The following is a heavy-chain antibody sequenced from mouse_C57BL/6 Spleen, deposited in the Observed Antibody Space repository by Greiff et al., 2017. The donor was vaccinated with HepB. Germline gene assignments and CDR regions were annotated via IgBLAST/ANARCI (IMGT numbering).Heavy chain of an antibody. Sequence: EVKVEESGGGLVQPGGSMKLSCAASGFTFSDAWMDWVRQSPEKGLEWVAEIRNKANNHATYYAESVKGRFTISRDDSKSSVYLQMNSLRAEDTGIYYCSQAPSYYYGSSPAWFAYWGQGTLVTVSA. D-gene: IGHD1-1*01. CDR2: IRNKANNHAT. J-gene: IGHJ3*01. V-gene: IGHV6-6*01. CDR3: SQAPSYYYGSSPAWFAY. CDR1: GFTFSDAW.